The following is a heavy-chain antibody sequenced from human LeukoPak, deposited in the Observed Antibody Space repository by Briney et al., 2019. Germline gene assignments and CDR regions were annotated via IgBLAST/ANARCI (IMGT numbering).Heavy chain of an antibody. D-gene: IGHD5-12*01. Sequence: PSETLSLTCTVSGGSISSYYWSWIRQPPGKGLEWIGYIYYSGSTNYNPSLKSRVTISVDTSKNQFSLKLSSVTAADTAVYYCARHWIYDAFDIWGQGTMVTVSS. CDR3: ARHWIYDAFDI. V-gene: IGHV4-59*08. CDR2: IYYSGST. J-gene: IGHJ3*02. CDR1: GGSISSYY.